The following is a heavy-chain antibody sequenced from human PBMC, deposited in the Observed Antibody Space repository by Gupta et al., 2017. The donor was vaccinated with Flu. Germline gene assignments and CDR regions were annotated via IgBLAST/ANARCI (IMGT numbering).Heavy chain of an antibody. CDR3: ASAQGIWSGYYTSYYYYGMDV. V-gene: IGHV3-74*01. D-gene: IGHD3-3*01. CDR2: INSDGSST. J-gene: IGHJ6*02. Sequence: APGKGLVWVSRINSDGSSTSYADSVKGRFTISRDNAKNTLYLQMNSLRAEDTAVYYCASAQGIWSGYYTSYYYYGMDVWGQGTTVTVSS.